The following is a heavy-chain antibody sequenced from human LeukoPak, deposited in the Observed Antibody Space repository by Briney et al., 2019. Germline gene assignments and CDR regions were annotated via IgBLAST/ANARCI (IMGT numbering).Heavy chain of an antibody. CDR1: GGSVSSTTHY. V-gene: IGHV4-61*01. CDR2: IYYSGST. Sequence: SETLSLTCTVSGGSVSSTTHYWSWIRQPPGKGLEWIGYIYYSGSTNYNPSLKSRVTMSIDMSKNQFSLKLSSVTAADTAVYYCARDSGYCSGGSCYPANFDYWGQGTLVTVSS. J-gene: IGHJ4*02. CDR3: ARDSGYCSGGSCYPANFDY. D-gene: IGHD2-15*01.